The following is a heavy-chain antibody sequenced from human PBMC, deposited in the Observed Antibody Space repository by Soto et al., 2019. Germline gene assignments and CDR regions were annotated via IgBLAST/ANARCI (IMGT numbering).Heavy chain of an antibody. J-gene: IGHJ4*02. CDR1: GYAFSGFY. V-gene: IGHV1-46*01. Sequence: ASVKVSCKASGYAFSGFYMHWVRQAPGQGLEWMGVINPSGDSTTYAQKFQGRLAMTKDTSTSTLYMELSSLRSEDTAVYYCARDWEFGFWGQGTLVTVSS. D-gene: IGHD3-10*01. CDR2: INPSGDST. CDR3: ARDWEFGF.